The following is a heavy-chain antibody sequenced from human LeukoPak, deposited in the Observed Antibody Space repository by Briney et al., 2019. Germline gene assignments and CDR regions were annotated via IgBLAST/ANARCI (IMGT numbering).Heavy chain of an antibody. Sequence: SETLSLTCTVSGGSISSYYWSWIRQPAGKGLEWIGRMYISGSTNYNPSLKSRVTMSVDTSKNQFSLKLSSVTAADTAVYYCARAEVVVAATHRWFDPWGQGTLVTVSS. CDR3: ARAEVVVAATHRWFDP. CDR2: MYISGST. D-gene: IGHD2-15*01. J-gene: IGHJ5*02. V-gene: IGHV4-4*07. CDR1: GGSISSYY.